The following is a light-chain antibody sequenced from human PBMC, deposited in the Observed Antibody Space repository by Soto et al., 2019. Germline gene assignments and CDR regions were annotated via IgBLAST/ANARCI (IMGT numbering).Light chain of an antibody. CDR2: DVS. J-gene: IGLJ1*01. CDR3: SPSTTNLTSV. Sequence: QSALTQPASVSGSPGQSITLSCTGTSSDVGAYNSGSWYQQDPGKAPKLIIYDVSTRPSGVSNRFSGSKSGNTASLTIFGLQAEDEADSYCSPSTTNLTSVFGTGTNLTVL. V-gene: IGLV2-14*03. CDR1: SSDVGAYNS.